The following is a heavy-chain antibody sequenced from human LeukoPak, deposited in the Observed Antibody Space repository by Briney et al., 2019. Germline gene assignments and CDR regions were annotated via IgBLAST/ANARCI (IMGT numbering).Heavy chain of an antibody. V-gene: IGHV4-30-4*08. D-gene: IGHD3-3*02. CDR1: GVSISSGDYY. CDR3: ARAMRPFCFDY. J-gene: IGHJ4*02. CDR2: IYYSGST. Sequence: SQTLSLTCTVSGVSISSGDYYWSWIRQPPGKGLEWVGYIYYSGSTYYNPSLKSRVTISVDTSKNQFSLKLSSVTAADTAVYYCARAMRPFCFDYWGQGTLVTVSS.